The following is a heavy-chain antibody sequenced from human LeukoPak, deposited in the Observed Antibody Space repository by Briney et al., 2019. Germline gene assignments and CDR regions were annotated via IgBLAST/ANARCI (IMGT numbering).Heavy chain of an antibody. J-gene: IGHJ3*01. D-gene: IGHD2-15*01. CDR3: AKPRDIDSWAFDV. V-gene: IGHV3-30*18. CDR2: ISYDGRNK. Sequence: GGSLRLSCAASGFTFNNHDMHWVRHAPGKGLEWVAGISYDGRNKYYADSVKGRFTISRDNSKNTLNLQMNSLRTEDTAVYYCAKPRDIDSWAFDVWGQGTMVTVS. CDR1: GFTFNNHD.